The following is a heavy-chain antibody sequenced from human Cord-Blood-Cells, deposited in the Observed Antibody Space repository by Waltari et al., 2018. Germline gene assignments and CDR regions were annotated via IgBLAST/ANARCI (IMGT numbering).Heavy chain of an antibody. CDR3: GRGDIVAAITRLSWFDP. D-gene: IGHD5-12*01. V-gene: IGHV4-34*01. CDR2: TNHSGST. Sequence: QVQLQQWGAGLLKPSGTLSPTCAVYGGSFSGYYWNWIRQPPGKGLDGIGETNHSGSTTCNPARKSRVTSSVEPSKNQFSLKLGLVTGADPAVYYWGRGDIVAAITRLSWFDPGGQGTLVTVFS. CDR1: GGSFSGYY. J-gene: IGHJ5*02.